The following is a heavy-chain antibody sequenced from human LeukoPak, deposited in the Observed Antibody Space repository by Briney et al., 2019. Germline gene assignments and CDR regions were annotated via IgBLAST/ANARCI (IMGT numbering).Heavy chain of an antibody. CDR2: IYYSGST. CDR1: GGSISSGSYY. D-gene: IGHD3-10*01. J-gene: IGHJ6*03. Sequence: SQTLSLTCTVSGGSISSGSYYWSWIRQPPGKGLEWIGSIYYSGSTYYNPSLKSRVTISVDTSKNQFSLKLSSVTAADTAVYYCARQIIYYYYMDVWGKGTTVTVSS. CDR3: ARQIIYYYYMDV. V-gene: IGHV4-39*01.